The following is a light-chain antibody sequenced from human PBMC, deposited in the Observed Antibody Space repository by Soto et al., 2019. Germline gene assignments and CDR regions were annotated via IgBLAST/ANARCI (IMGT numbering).Light chain of an antibody. CDR3: SSYRDTHNLV. V-gene: IGLV2-14*01. Sequence: QSVLTQPASVSGSPGQSITISCTGTSSDVGGYNYVSWYQHHPGKAPKLMIYEVSNRPSGVPNRFSGSKSGNTASLTISGLQAEDEADYYCSSYRDTHNLVFGIGTKVTVL. J-gene: IGLJ1*01. CDR1: SSDVGGYNY. CDR2: EVS.